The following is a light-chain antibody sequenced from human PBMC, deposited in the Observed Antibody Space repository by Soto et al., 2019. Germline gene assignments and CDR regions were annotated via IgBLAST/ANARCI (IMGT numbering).Light chain of an antibody. CDR2: GAS. V-gene: IGKV3-20*01. CDR3: QQYGSSLFT. Sequence: EIVLTQSPGTLSLSPGERATLSCRASQSVSSSSLAWYQQKPGQAPRLLIYGASSGATGIPDRFSGSGSGTDFTLTISRLEPEDFAVYYCQQYGSSLFTFGPGTKVDIK. CDR1: QSVSSSS. J-gene: IGKJ3*01.